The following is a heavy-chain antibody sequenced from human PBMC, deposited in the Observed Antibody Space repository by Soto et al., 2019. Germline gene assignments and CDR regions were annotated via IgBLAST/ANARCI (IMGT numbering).Heavy chain of an antibody. CDR1: GGSISSYY. Sequence: PSETLSLTCTVSGGSISSYYWSWLRQPPGKGLEWIGYIYYSGSTHYNPSLKSRVTISVDTSKNQFSQKLSSVTAADTAVYYCAREGIVGATTLDYWGQGTLVTVSS. CDR2: IYYSGST. J-gene: IGHJ4*02. V-gene: IGHV4-59*08. D-gene: IGHD1-26*01. CDR3: AREGIVGATTLDY.